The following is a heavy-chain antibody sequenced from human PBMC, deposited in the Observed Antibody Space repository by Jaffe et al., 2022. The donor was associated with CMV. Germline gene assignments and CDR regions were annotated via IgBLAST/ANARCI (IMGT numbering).Heavy chain of an antibody. J-gene: IGHJ5*02. CDR2: INPSGGST. D-gene: IGHD3-22*01. CDR3: ARGHRHYDSSGYYAEINWFDP. Sequence: QVQLVQSGAEVKKPGASVKVSCKASGYTFTSYYMHWVRQAPGQGLEWMGIINPSGGSTSYAQKFQGRVTMTRDTSTSTVYMELSSLRSEDTAVYYCARGHRHYDSSGYYAEINWFDPWGQGTLVTVSS. CDR1: GYTFTSYY. V-gene: IGHV1-46*01.